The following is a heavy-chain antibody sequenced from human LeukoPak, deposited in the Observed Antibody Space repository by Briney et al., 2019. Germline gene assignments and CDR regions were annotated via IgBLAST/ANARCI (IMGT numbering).Heavy chain of an antibody. CDR2: IYYSGST. CDR1: GGSISSSSYY. V-gene: IGHV4-39*01. J-gene: IGHJ6*03. D-gene: IGHD4-11*01. CDR3: ARHSNGYYYYYYMDV. Sequence: SETLSLTCTVSGGSISSSSYYWGWIRQPPGKGLEWIGSIYYSGSTYYNPSLKSRVTISVDTSKNQFSLKLSSVTAADTAVYYCARHSNGYYYYYYMDVWGKGTTVTVSS.